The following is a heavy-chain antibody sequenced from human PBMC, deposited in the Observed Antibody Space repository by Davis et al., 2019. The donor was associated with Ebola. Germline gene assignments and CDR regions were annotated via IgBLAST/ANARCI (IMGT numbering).Heavy chain of an antibody. CDR2: INHIGST. V-gene: IGHV4-34*01. CDR3: ARGYSSGWYV. D-gene: IGHD6-19*01. CDR1: GVSFSGYY. J-gene: IGHJ6*02. Sequence: MPGGSLRLSCAVYGVSFSGYYLSWIRQPPGKGLEWIGEINHIGSTNYNPSLKSRVTISVDTSKNQFSLKLSSVTAADTAVYYCARGYSSGWYVWGQGTTVTVSS.